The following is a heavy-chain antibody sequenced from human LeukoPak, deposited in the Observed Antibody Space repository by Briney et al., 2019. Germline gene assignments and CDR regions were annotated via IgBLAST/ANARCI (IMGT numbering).Heavy chain of an antibody. CDR2: ISYDGSNK. V-gene: IGHV3-30*03. D-gene: IGHD2-15*01. J-gene: IGHJ4*02. CDR3: ARDGGYCDGSCYGIDY. Sequence: PGGSLRLSCAASGFTFSSYGMHWVRQAPGKGLEWVAVISYDGSNKYYADSVKGRFTISRDNSKNTLYLQMNSLRAEDTAVYYCARDGGYCDGSCYGIDYWGQGTLVTVSS. CDR1: GFTFSSYG.